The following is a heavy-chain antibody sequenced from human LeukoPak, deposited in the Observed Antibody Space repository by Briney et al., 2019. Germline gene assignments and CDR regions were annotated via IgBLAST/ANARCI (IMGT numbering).Heavy chain of an antibody. CDR3: ARDQTARSGYFLDY. CDR2: IWYDGSNK. V-gene: IGHV3-33*01. D-gene: IGHD3-22*01. J-gene: IGHJ4*02. CDR1: GFTFSRYG. Sequence: GGSLRLSCAASGFTFSRYGMHWVRQAPGKGLEWVAVIWYDGSNKYYADSVKGRFTISRDNSKNTLYLQMNILRAEDTAVYYCARDQTARSGYFLDYWGQGTLVTVSS.